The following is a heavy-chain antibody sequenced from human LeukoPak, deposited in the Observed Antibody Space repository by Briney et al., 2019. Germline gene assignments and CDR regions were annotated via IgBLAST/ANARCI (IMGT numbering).Heavy chain of an antibody. V-gene: IGHV4-39*07. CDR2: IYYSGST. D-gene: IGHD3-3*01. Sequence: KPSETLSLTCTVSGGSISSSSYYWGWIRQPPGQGLEWIGNIYYSGSTYYNPSLNSRVTISVDTLKNQFSLNSGTVTAPDTALSYCARGSVIFGVSCYMDVWGKGTTVTVSS. J-gene: IGHJ6*03. CDR1: GGSISSSSYY. CDR3: ARGSVIFGVSCYMDV.